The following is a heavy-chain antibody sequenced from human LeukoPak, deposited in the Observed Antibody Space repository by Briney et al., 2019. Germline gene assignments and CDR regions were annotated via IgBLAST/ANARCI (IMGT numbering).Heavy chain of an antibody. CDR1: GYTFTSYD. Sequence: ASVKVSCKASGYTFTSYDINWVRQATGQGLEWMGWMNPNSGNTGYAQKFQGRVTITRNTSISTAYMELSSLRSEDTAVYYCAREYQLLLQAFDIWGQGTMVTVSS. CDR3: AREYQLLLQAFDI. V-gene: IGHV1-8*03. D-gene: IGHD2-2*01. J-gene: IGHJ3*02. CDR2: MNPNSGNT.